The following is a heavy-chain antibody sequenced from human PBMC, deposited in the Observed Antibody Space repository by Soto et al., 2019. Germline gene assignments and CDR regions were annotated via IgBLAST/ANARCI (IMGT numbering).Heavy chain of an antibody. Sequence: QVQLQQWGAGLLKPSETLSLTCSVYGGSFSGYYWSWIRQPPGKGLEWIGEINHSGSTNYNPSLKSRVSISVDTSKNQFSLKLNSVTAAETALYYCARGVGGYCSGVSCHYFDYWGQGTLVTVSS. CDR1: GGSFSGYY. CDR2: INHSGST. V-gene: IGHV4-34*01. CDR3: ARGVGGYCSGVSCHYFDY. J-gene: IGHJ4*02. D-gene: IGHD2-15*01.